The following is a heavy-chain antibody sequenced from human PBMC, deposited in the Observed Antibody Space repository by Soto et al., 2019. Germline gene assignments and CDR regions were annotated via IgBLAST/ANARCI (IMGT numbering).Heavy chain of an antibody. J-gene: IGHJ6*02. CDR1: GGSFSGYY. Sequence: SETLSLTCAVYGGSFSGYYWSWIRQPPGKGLEWIGEINHSGSTNYNPSLKSRVTISVDTSKNQFSLKLSSVTAADTAVYYCARQVGLFYYDSRGGMDVWGQGTTVTVSS. CDR3: ARQVGLFYYDSRGGMDV. CDR2: INHSGST. D-gene: IGHD3-22*01. V-gene: IGHV4-34*01.